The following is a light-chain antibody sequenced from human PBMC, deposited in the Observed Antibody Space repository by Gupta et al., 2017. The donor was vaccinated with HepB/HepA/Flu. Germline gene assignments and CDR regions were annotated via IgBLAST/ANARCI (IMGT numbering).Light chain of an antibody. CDR3: CSYVGSVTTLYV. V-gene: IGLV2-11*01. CDR2: DVS. J-gene: IGLJ1*01. CDR1: SSDVGGYNY. Sequence: QSALTQPRSVSGSPGQSVTISCTGTSSDVGGYNYVSWYQQHPGKAPKLMIFDVSKRPSGGPDRFSGSKSGNTAALTISGLLPEEEADYYCCSYVGSVTTLYVFGTGTKVTVL.